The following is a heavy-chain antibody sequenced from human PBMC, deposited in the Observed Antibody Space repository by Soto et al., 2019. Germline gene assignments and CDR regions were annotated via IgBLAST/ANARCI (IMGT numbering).Heavy chain of an antibody. CDR3: ARGYCSGGSCYPIPFDY. V-gene: IGHV1-18*01. CDR1: GYTFSNYG. CDR2: ISAYNGNT. Sequence: ASVKVSCKASGYTFSNYGISWVRQAPGQGLEWMGWISAYNGNTKYAQKLQGRVTMTTDTSTSTAYMELRSLRSDDTAVYYCARGYCSGGSCYPIPFDYWGQGTLVTVSS. D-gene: IGHD2-15*01. J-gene: IGHJ4*02.